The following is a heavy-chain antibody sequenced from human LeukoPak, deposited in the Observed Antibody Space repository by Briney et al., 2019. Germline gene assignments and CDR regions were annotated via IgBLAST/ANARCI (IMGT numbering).Heavy chain of an antibody. J-gene: IGHJ4*02. CDR3: ARGVGYCSSTSCPPFDY. D-gene: IGHD2-2*01. CDR2: IYHSGST. V-gene: IGHV4-30-2*01. Sequence: PSETLSLTCAVSGGSISSGGYSWSWIRQPPGKGLEWVGYIYHSGSTYYNPSLKNRVTISVDRSKNQFPLKLSSVTAADTAVYYCARGVGYCSSTSCPPFDYWGQGTLVTVSS. CDR1: GGSISSGGYS.